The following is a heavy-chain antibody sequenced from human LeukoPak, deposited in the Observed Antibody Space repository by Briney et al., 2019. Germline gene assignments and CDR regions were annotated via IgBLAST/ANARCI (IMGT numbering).Heavy chain of an antibody. CDR3: ARGFSYGSGSYYTV. CDR2: IYTSGST. CDR1: GGSISSGSYY. J-gene: IGHJ4*02. V-gene: IGHV4-61*02. D-gene: IGHD3-10*01. Sequence: SETLSLTCTVSGGSISSGSYYWSWIRQSAGKGLEWIGRIYTSGSTNYNPSLKSRVTISVDTSKNQFSLKLSSVTAADTAVYYCARGFSYGSGSYYTVWGQGTLVTVSS.